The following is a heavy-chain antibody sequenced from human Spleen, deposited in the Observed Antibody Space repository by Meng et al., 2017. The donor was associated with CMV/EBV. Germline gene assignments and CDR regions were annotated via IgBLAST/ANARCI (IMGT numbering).Heavy chain of an antibody. Sequence: GESLKISCAASGFTFSSYGMHWVRQAPGKGLEWVVFIRYDGSNKYYADSVKGRFTISRDNSKNTLYLQMNSLRADDTAVYSCAKALSDNSYYYYYGMDVWGQGTTVTVSS. D-gene: IGHD2/OR15-2a*01. J-gene: IGHJ6*02. CDR3: AKALSDNSYYYYYGMDV. CDR2: IRYDGSNK. CDR1: GFTFSSYG. V-gene: IGHV3-30*02.